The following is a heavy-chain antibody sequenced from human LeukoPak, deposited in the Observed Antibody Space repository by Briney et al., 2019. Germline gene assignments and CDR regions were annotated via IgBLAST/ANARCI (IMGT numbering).Heavy chain of an antibody. CDR2: ISSDGVNT. CDR1: GFTFSSYG. J-gene: IGHJ4*02. V-gene: IGHV3-30*18. D-gene: IGHD3-22*01. Sequence: GGSLRLSGAASGFTFSSYGMHWVRQAPGKGLEGVAVISSDGVNTYSADSVKGRFTISRDNSKNTLYLQMNSLRAEDTAVYYCAKGKNYYDGSGYYSTDYWGQGTPVTVSS. CDR3: AKGKNYYDGSGYYSTDY.